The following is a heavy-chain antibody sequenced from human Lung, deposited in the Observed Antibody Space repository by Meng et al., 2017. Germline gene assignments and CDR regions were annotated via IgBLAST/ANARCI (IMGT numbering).Heavy chain of an antibody. D-gene: IGHD5/OR15-5a*01. Sequence: VHLVESGGRGGRPGGSLRLSCAASGFIFDDYGMSWVRQAPGKGLEWVSGINWNGGNVDYAVSVKGRFTISRDNAKNSLHLQMNSLRAEDTALYYCTRGPSLAMSAVPDYWGQGTLVTASS. CDR3: TRGPSLAMSAVPDY. J-gene: IGHJ4*02. V-gene: IGHV3-20*04. CDR2: INWNGGNV. CDR1: GFIFDDYG.